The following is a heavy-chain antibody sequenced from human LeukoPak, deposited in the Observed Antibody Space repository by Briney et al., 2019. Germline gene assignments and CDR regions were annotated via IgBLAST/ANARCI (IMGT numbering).Heavy chain of an antibody. V-gene: IGHV3-7*01. CDR2: IKQDGSEK. J-gene: IGHJ6*03. CDR3: ARDGECSSSWWYYYYMDV. CDR1: GFTFSSYW. D-gene: IGHD6-13*01. Sequence: GGSLRLSCAASGFTFSSYWMSWVRQAPGKGLEWVANIKQDGSEKYYVDSVKGRFTISRDNAKNSLYLQMNSLRAEDTAVYYCARDGECSSSWWYYYYMDVWGKGTTVTVSS.